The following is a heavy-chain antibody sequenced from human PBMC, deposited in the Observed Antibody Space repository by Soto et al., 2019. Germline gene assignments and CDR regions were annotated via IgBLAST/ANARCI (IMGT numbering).Heavy chain of an antibody. CDR1: GGSISDHY. CDR2: IYYSGST. CDR3: ARTVSSVNWFDP. D-gene: IGHD1-26*01. Sequence: SETLSLTCTFSGGSISDHYWSWIRQPPGKGLEWIGYIYYSGSTNYNPSLKSRVTISVDTSKNQFSLKLSSVTAADTAVYYCARTVSSVNWFDPWGQGTLVTVSS. V-gene: IGHV4-59*11. J-gene: IGHJ5*02.